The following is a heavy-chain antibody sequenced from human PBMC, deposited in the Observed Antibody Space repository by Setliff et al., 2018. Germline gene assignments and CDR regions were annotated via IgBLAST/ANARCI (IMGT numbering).Heavy chain of an antibody. V-gene: IGHV1-46*01. Sequence: ASVKVSCKASGYTFTTSYMHWVRQAPGQGLEWMGIINPINPSGGSTSYAQKIQGRVTMTRDTSTSTVYMELSSLRSEDTAVYYCARSIVGATGGYFDYWGQGSLVTVSS. D-gene: IGHD1-26*01. CDR1: GYTFTTSY. CDR3: ARSIVGATGGYFDY. CDR2: INPINPSGGST. J-gene: IGHJ4*02.